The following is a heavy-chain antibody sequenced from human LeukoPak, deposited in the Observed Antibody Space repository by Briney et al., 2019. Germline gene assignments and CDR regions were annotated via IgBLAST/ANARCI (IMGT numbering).Heavy chain of an antibody. J-gene: IGHJ4*02. Sequence: GGSLRLSCRASGFTFGAYAMSWVRQAPGKGLEWVGFIRSKAYRGTTEYAASGGTTEYAASVKGRFTISRDDSKSIAYLQMNSLKTEDTAMYYCARENYGEDYWGQGTLVTVSS. D-gene: IGHD4-17*01. CDR2: IRSKAYRGTTEYAASGGTT. V-gene: IGHV3-49*04. CDR1: GFTFGAYA. CDR3: ARENYGEDY.